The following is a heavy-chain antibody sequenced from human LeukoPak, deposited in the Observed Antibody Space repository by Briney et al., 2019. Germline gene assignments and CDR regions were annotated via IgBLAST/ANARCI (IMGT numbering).Heavy chain of an antibody. CDR1: GGTFLSRT. Sequence: ASVKVSCKTSGGTFLSRTFSWVRQAPGQGLEWMGWMNPNSGNTGYAQKFQGRVTMTRDTSISTAYMELSSLRSEDTAVYYCARGRLLSRDGYNHWGQGTLVTVSS. D-gene: IGHD5-24*01. CDR3: ARGRLLSRDGYNH. V-gene: IGHV1-8*02. CDR2: MNPNSGNT. J-gene: IGHJ4*02.